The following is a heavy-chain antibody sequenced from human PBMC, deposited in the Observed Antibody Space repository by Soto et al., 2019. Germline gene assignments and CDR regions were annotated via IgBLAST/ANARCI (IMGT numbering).Heavy chain of an antibody. D-gene: IGHD2-2*01. V-gene: IGHV1-58*01. Sequence: SVKVSCKASGFTFTSSAVQWVRQARGQRLEWIGWIVVGSGNTNYAQKFQERVTITRDMSTSTAYMELSSLRSEDTAVYYCAASPAAKRVWNYWGQGTLVTVSS. CDR3: AASPAAKRVWNY. CDR2: IVVGSGNT. J-gene: IGHJ4*02. CDR1: GFTFTSSA.